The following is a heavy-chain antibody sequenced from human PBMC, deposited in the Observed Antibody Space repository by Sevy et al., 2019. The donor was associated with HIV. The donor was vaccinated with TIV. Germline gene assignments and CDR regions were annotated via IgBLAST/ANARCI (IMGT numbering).Heavy chain of an antibody. Sequence: GGYLRLSCAGSGFTFSNYAMHWVRQAPGKGLVWVAGLWSHGRREYYADFAKGRFTISRDNSKNTVYLHMDSLRTDDTAVYYCAKEDDAFDVWGQGTMVTVSS. CDR1: GFTFSNYA. J-gene: IGHJ3*01. CDR3: AKEDDAFDV. V-gene: IGHV3-33*03. CDR2: LWSHGRRE.